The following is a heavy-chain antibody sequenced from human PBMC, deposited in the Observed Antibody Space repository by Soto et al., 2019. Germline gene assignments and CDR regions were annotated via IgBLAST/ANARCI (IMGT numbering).Heavy chain of an antibody. D-gene: IGHD1-1*01. CDR3: ARAGSRSNWARYYFDY. Sequence: ASVKVACKSAVYALSGDGVSWGRQAPGQGLEWMGWISAYNGNTNYAQKLQGRVTMTTDTSTSTAYMELRSLRSDDTAVYYCARAGSRSNWARYYFDYRGQGTLVTVSP. CDR1: VYALSGDG. V-gene: IGHV1-18*01. CDR2: ISAYNGNT. J-gene: IGHJ4*02.